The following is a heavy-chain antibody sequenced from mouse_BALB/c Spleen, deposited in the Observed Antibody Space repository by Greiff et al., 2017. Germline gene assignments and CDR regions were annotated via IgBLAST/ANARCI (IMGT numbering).Heavy chain of an antibody. D-gene: IGHD2-3*01. CDR1: GFSLTSYG. CDR3: ARGDGSWFAY. J-gene: IGHJ3*01. V-gene: IGHV2-9*02. Sequence: VNVVESGPGLVAPSQSLSITCTVSGFSLTSYGVHWVRQPPGKGLEWLGVIWAGGSTNYNSALMSRLSISKDNSKSQVFLKMNSLQTDDTAMYYCARGDGSWFAYWGQGTLVTVSA. CDR2: IWAGGST.